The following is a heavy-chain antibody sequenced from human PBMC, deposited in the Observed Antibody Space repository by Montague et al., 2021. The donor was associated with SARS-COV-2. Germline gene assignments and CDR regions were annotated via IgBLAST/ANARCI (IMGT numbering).Heavy chain of an antibody. CDR3: ARHYSATLPAVY. CDR2: ISDSGST. J-gene: IGHJ4*02. V-gene: IGHV4-59*08. CDR1: GGSISSFY. Sequence: SETLSLTCTVSGGSISSFYWSWFRQPPGKGLEWIGYISDSGSTNYNPSLTSRATMSVDTSKNQSSLKVNSATAAVTAVYYCARHYSATLPAVYWGQGTLVTVSS. D-gene: IGHD2-15*01.